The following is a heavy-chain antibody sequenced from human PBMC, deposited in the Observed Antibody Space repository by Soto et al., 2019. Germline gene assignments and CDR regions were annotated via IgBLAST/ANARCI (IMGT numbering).Heavy chain of an antibody. CDR2: IFYSGST. J-gene: IGHJ6*02. D-gene: IGHD3-16*01. Sequence: QVQLQESGPGLVKPSQTLSLTCSVSGGAINNRDYYWSWIRQHPGKGLERIGNIFYSGSTDYNPSLKGRLTRSIDTSKNEFSLKLTSVTAADTAVYYCARDRPAFKSFGSGMDVWGQGTTVTVS. CDR1: GGAINNRDYY. CDR3: ARDRPAFKSFGSGMDV. V-gene: IGHV4-31*03.